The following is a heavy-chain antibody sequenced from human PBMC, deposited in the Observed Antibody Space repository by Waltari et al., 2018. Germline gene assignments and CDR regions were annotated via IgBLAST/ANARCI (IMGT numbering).Heavy chain of an antibody. CDR1: AASIRGHY. D-gene: IGHD6-19*01. CDR3: AESDSGSWQYFFNS. J-gene: IGHJ4*02. Sequence: QMKLLESGPGLVKPSETLSLTCTVSAASIRGHYWSWIRQPAGKGLEWIGRVSSTGATNYHPSLGRRATISVDTARKQVSLKLTSVTAADTAMYFCAESDSGSWQYFFNSWGQGALVTVSS. V-gene: IGHV4-4*07. CDR2: VSSTGAT.